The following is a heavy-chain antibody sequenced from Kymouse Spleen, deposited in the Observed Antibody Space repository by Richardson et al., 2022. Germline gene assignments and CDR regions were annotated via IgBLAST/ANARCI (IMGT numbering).Heavy chain of an antibody. D-gene: IGHD1-20*01,IGHD1-7*01. Sequence: QVQLQQWGAGLLKPSETLSLTCAVYGGSFSGYYWSWIRQPPGKGLEWIGEINHSGSTNYNPSLKSRVTISVDTSKNQFSLKLSSVTAADTAVYYCARLITGYFDYWGQGTLVTVSS. V-gene: IGHV4-34*01. CDR2: INHSGST. CDR3: ARLITGYFDY. J-gene: IGHJ4*02. CDR1: GGSFSGYY.